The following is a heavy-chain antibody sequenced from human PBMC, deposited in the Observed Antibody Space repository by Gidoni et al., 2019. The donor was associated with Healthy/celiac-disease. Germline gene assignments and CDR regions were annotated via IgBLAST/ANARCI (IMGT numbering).Heavy chain of an antibody. V-gene: IGHV4-30-2*01. CDR3: ARYCSGGSCPPAAFDI. D-gene: IGHD2-15*01. Sequence: QLQLQDSGSGLVKPAQTLSLTCAGSGGSIGGGGYSWSWIRQQPGQGLEWIVYIYHGGSTYYNPSLKSRVTISVDRSKNQFSLKLSSVTAADTAVYYCARYCSGGSCPPAAFDIWGQGTMVTVSS. CDR2: IYHGGST. CDR1: GGSIGGGGYS. J-gene: IGHJ3*02.